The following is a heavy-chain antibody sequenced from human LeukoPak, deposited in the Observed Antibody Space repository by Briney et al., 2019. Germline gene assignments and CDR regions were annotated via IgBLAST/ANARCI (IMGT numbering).Heavy chain of an antibody. Sequence: GASVKVSCKASGYTFTSYYMHWVRQAPGQGLEWMGIINPSGGSTSYAQKFQGRVTMTRDTSTSTVYMELSSLRSEDTAVYYCAVPIWTIYYYYGMDVWGQGTTVTVSS. D-gene: IGHD3/OR15-3a*01. V-gene: IGHV1-46*01. CDR2: INPSGGST. CDR1: GYTFTSYY. CDR3: AVPIWTIYYYYGMDV. J-gene: IGHJ6*02.